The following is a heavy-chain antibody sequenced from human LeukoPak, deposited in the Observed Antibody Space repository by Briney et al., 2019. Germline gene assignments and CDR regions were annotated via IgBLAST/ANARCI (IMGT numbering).Heavy chain of an antibody. V-gene: IGHV3-11*01. D-gene: IGHD4-17*01. CDR3: ARDGNYGDSEYFDY. CDR2: ISSSGSTI. J-gene: IGHJ4*02. Sequence: LEWXSYISSSGSTIYYADSVKGRFTISRDNAKNSLYLQMNSLRAEDTAVYYCARDGNYGDSEYFDYWGQGTLVTVXS.